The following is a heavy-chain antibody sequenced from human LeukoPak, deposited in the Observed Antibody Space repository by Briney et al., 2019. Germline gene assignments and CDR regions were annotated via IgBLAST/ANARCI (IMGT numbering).Heavy chain of an antibody. CDR1: GFTFSSYE. Sequence: GGSLRLSCAASGFTFSSYEMNWVRQAPGKGLEWVSHISSSGSTIYYADSVKGRFTISRDNAKNSLYLQMNSLRAEDTAVYYCARELGSPQSHNIDYWGQGTLVTVSS. V-gene: IGHV3-48*03. J-gene: IGHJ4*02. D-gene: IGHD5-24*01. CDR2: ISSSGSTI. CDR3: ARELGSPQSHNIDY.